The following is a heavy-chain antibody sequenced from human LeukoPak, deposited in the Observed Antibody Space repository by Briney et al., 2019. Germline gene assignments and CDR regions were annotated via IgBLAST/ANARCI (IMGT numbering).Heavy chain of an antibody. CDR2: ISAYNGNT. CDR3: ASPTYCGGDCYPRWYYGMDV. J-gene: IGHJ6*02. CDR1: GYTFTSYG. Sequence: ASVKVSCKASGYTFTSYGISWVRQAPGQGLEWMGWISAYNGNTNYAQKLQGRVTMTTDTSTSTAYMELRSLRSDDTAVYYCASPTYCGGDCYPRWYYGMDVWGQGTTVTVSS. D-gene: IGHD2-21*02. V-gene: IGHV1-18*01.